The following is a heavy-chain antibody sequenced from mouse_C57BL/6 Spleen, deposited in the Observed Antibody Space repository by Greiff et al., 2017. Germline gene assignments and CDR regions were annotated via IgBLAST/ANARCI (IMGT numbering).Heavy chain of an antibody. CDR2: INPYNGGT. J-gene: IGHJ2*01. V-gene: IGHV1-19*01. Sequence: EVQLQQSGPVLVKPGASVKMSCKASGYTFTDYYMNWVKQSHGKSLEWIGVINPYNGGTSYNQKFKGNATMTVDKSSSTAYMELNSLTSEDSAVXYCARRVFDYWGQGTTLTVSS. CDR3: ARRVFDY. CDR1: GYTFTDYY.